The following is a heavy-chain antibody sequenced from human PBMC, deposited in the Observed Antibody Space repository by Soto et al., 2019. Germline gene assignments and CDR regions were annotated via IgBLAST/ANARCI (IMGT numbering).Heavy chain of an antibody. CDR2: AYFSGGNT. CDR1: GDSMRGYHFY. V-gene: IGHV4-39*01. CDR3: AYGSSSAWIDF. D-gene: IGHD6-25*01. J-gene: IGHJ4*02. Sequence: PSEALYLTCSVSGDSMRGYHFYWAWIRQAPGEGLEWIGSAYFSGGNTYYNPSLKSRVYIFVDTSKNEFSLRLTSLTAADTAVYFCAYGSSSAWIDFWGQGPLVPVSS.